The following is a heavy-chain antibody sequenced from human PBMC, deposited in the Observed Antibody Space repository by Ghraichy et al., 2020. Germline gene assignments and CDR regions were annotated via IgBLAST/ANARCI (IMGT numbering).Heavy chain of an antibody. CDR1: EFTFDGYP. CDR2: LGADGRST. CDR3: AKEGGRLGEGAFYV. V-gene: IGHV3-23*01. J-gene: IGHJ3*01. D-gene: IGHD3-10*01. Sequence: GGSLRLSCAVSEFTFDGYPMTWVRQAPGKGLEWVSTLGADGRSTFYADSVKGRFTISRDKSKRTMYLQMNSLRADDTAVYYCAKEGGRLGEGAFYVCGQGTKVTV.